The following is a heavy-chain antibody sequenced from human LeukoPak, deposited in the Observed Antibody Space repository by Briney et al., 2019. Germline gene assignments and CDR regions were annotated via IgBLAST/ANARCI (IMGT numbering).Heavy chain of an antibody. J-gene: IGHJ4*02. CDR2: IYPGDSDT. Sequence: GESLKISCKGFGYSFTSYWIGWVRQMPGKGLEWMGIIYPGDSDTRYSPSFQGQVTISADESISTAYLQWSSLKASDTAIYYCARRDSETKDLDYWGQGTLVTVSS. CDR1: GYSFTSYW. D-gene: IGHD2-15*01. CDR3: ARRDSETKDLDY. V-gene: IGHV5-51*01.